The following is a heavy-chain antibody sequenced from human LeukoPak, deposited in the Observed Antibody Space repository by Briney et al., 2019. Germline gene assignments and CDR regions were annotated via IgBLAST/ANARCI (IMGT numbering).Heavy chain of an antibody. D-gene: IGHD3-9*01. CDR2: IYHSGST. CDR1: GGSISSGGYS. CDR3: ASNGLRYFDWLFY. J-gene: IGHJ4*02. V-gene: IGHV4-30-2*01. Sequence: SETLSLTCAVSGGSISSGGYSWSWIWQPPGKGLEWIGYIYHSGSTYYNPSLKSRVTISVDRSKNQFSLKLSSVTAADTAVYYCASNGLRYFDWLFYWGQGTLVTVSS.